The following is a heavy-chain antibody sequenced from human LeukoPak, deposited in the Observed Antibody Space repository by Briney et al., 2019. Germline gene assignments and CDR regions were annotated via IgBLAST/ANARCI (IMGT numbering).Heavy chain of an antibody. CDR3: ARGNLGFYYGSGSYYAYFDY. CDR1: GYTFTGYY. D-gene: IGHD3-10*01. J-gene: IGHJ4*02. V-gene: IGHV1-2*02. CDR2: INPNSGGT. Sequence: ASVKVSCKASGYTFTGYYMHWVRQAPGQGLEWMGWINPNSGGTNYAQKFQGRVTMTRDTSVSTAYMELSRLRSDDTAVYYCARGNLGFYYGSGSYYAYFDYWGQGTLVTVSS.